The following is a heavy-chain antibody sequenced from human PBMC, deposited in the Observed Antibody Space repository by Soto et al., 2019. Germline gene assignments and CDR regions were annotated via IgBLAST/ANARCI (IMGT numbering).Heavy chain of an antibody. CDR3: ARTYDFGYYYYYYMDV. CDR1: GYSFTSYC. Sequence: PGESLQISCKGSGYSFTSYCICWVRQMPGKGLEWMGIIYPGDSDTRYSPSFQGQVTISADKSISTAYLQWSSLKASDTAMYYCARTYDFGYYYYYYMDVWGKGTTVTVS. J-gene: IGHJ6*03. V-gene: IGHV5-51*01. CDR2: IYPGDSDT. D-gene: IGHD3-3*01.